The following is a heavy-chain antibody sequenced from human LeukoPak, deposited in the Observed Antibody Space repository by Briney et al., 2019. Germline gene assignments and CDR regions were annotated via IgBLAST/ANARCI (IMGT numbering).Heavy chain of an antibody. D-gene: IGHD3-10*01. J-gene: IGHJ4*02. CDR3: ASGPLWFGEKFDY. V-gene: IGHV4-38-2*01. CDR1: GYSISSGYY. Sequence: PSETLSLTCAVSGYSISSGYYWGWIRQPPGKGLEWIGSIYHSGSTYYNPSLKSRVTISVDMSKNQFSLKLSSVTAADTAVYYCASGPLWFGEKFDYWGQGTLVTVSS. CDR2: IYHSGST.